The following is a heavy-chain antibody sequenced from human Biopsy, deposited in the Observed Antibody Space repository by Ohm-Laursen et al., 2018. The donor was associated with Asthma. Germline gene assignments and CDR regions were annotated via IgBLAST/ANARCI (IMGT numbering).Heavy chain of an antibody. CDR1: GGTFSTFG. V-gene: IGHV1-69*13. D-gene: IGHD6-19*01. CDR2: IMTVFGTT. J-gene: IGHJ6*02. Sequence: SVKVSYKTSGGTFSTFGISWVRQAPGQGLEWLGGIMTVFGTTNYAQKFQGRVTITADESTSTAYMEVTSLRSEDTAIYYCARCQVGYSSGWSLLLKKIYYSGMDVWGQGTAVTVSS. CDR3: ARCQVGYSSGWSLLLKKIYYSGMDV.